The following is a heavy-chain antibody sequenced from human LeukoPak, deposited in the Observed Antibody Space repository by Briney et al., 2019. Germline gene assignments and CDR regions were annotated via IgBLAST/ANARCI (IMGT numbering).Heavy chain of an antibody. CDR1: GGPFSVYY. J-gene: IGHJ4*02. Sequence: PSETLSLTCAVYGGPFSVYYWSWIRQPPGKGLEWIGEINHSGSTNYNPSLKSRVTISVDTSKNQFSLKLSSVTAAHTAVYYCARGGQQLVLVYWGQGTLVTVSS. V-gene: IGHV4-34*01. CDR2: INHSGST. D-gene: IGHD6-13*01. CDR3: ARGGQQLVLVY.